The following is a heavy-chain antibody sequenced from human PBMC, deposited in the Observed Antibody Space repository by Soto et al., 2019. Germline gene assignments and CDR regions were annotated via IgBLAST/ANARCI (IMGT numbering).Heavy chain of an antibody. Sequence: VGSLRLSCAASGFTFSSYGMHWVRQAPGKGLEWVAVISYDGSNKYYADSVKGRFTISRDNSKNTLYLQMNSLRAEDTAVYYCAKNAAGSSFDYWGQGTLVTVSS. CDR3: AKNAAGSSFDY. J-gene: IGHJ4*02. D-gene: IGHD1-1*01. CDR1: GFTFSSYG. CDR2: ISYDGSNK. V-gene: IGHV3-30*18.